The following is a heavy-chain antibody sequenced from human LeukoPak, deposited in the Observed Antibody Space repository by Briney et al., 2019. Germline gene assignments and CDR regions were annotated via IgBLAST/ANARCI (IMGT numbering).Heavy chain of an antibody. CDR2: ISHSGDT. J-gene: IGHJ4*02. Sequence: PSGTLSLTCVVSGGSITSNWWSWVRQPPGKGLEWIGEISHSGDTTYNPSLKSRVTMSVDKSKTYFSLNMRSVTAADTAVYYCGRNGHYSIDYWGQGALVTVSS. D-gene: IGHD4-17*01. CDR3: GRNGHYSIDY. V-gene: IGHV4-4*02. CDR1: GGSITSNW.